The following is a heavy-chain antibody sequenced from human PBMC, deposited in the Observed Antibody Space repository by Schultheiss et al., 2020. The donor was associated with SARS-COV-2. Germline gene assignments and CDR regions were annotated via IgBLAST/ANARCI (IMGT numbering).Heavy chain of an antibody. CDR3: ARGSYDFWSGYPYYYYMDV. V-gene: IGHV4-4*08. Sequence: GSLRLSCAASGFTFSDYYMSWIRQAPGKGLEWIGYIYTSGSTNYNPSLKSRVTMSVDTSKNQFSLKLSSVTAADTAVYYCARGSYDFWSGYPYYYYMDVWGKGTTVTVSS. CDR1: GFTFSDYY. CDR2: IYTSGST. J-gene: IGHJ6*03. D-gene: IGHD3-3*01.